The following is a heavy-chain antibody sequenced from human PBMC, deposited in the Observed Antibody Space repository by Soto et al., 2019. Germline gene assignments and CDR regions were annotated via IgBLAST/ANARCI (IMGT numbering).Heavy chain of an antibody. J-gene: IGHJ4*02. Sequence: PGGSLRLSCAASGFTFSDYYMSWIRQAPGKGLEWISYITSSGTTIYYAASVKGRFTISRDNAKNSLYLEMDSLRAEDTAVYYCAAAYLYHTYFDFWGQGTLVTVSS. CDR2: ITSSGTTI. CDR1: GFTFSDYY. CDR3: AAAYLYHTYFDF. V-gene: IGHV3-11*01. D-gene: IGHD2-21*01.